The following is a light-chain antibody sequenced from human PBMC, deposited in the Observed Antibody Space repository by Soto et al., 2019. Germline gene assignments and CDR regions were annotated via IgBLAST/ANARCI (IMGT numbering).Light chain of an antibody. CDR1: QSITTY. CDR3: QQTYSAPIA. CDR2: AAS. Sequence: DIQMTQSPSSLSASVGDRVTITCRASQSITTYLNWYQQKPGKAPKLLIYAASSLQSGVPSRFSGSGSGTDFSLTISSLQPEDFVTYYCQQTYSAPIAFGPGTKVDFK. V-gene: IGKV1-39*01. J-gene: IGKJ3*01.